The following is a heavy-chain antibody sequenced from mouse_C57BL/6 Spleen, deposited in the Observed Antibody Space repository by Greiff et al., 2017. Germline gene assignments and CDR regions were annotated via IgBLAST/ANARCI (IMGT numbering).Heavy chain of an antibody. CDR1: GYAFSSYW. D-gene: IGHD2-12*01. J-gene: IGHJ2*01. Sequence: QVQLQQSGAELVKPGASVKISCKASGYAFSSYWLNWVKQRPGTGLEWIGQIYPGDGDTNYNGKFKGKATLTADKSSSTAYMQLSSLTSEDAAVYFCAGVTTASYFDYWGQGTTLTVSS. CDR3: AGVTTASYFDY. CDR2: IYPGDGDT. V-gene: IGHV1-80*01.